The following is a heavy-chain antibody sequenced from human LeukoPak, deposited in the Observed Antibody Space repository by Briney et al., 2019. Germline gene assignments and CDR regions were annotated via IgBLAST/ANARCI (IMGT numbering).Heavy chain of an antibody. CDR3: ARDGQWLVLDY. D-gene: IGHD6-19*01. J-gene: IGHJ4*02. CDR1: GFTFSSYA. CDR2: ISYDGSNK. Sequence: GRSLRLSCAASGFTFSSYAMHWVRQAPGKGLEWVAVISYDGSNKYYADSVKGRFTISRDNSKNTLYLQMNSLRAEDTAVYYCARDGQWLVLDYWGQGTLVTVSS. V-gene: IGHV3-30-3*01.